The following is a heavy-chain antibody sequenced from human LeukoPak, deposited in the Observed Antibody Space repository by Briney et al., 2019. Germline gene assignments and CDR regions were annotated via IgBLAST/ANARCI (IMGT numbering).Heavy chain of an antibody. V-gene: IGHV4-30-4*01. D-gene: IGHD3-22*01. CDR1: GGSISSGDYY. CDR2: IYYSGST. Sequence: PSETLSLTCTVSGGSISSGDYYWSWIRQPPGTGLEWIGYIYYSGSTYYNPSLKSRVTISVDTSKNQFSLKLSSVTAADTAVYYCARGDYYDSQFDYWGQGTLVTVSS. J-gene: IGHJ4*02. CDR3: ARGDYYDSQFDY.